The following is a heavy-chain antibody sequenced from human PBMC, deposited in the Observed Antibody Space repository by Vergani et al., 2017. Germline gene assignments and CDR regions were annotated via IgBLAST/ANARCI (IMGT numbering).Heavy chain of an antibody. D-gene: IGHD6-19*01. Sequence: QVQLQESGPGLVKPSQTLSLTCTVSGGSISSGGYYWSWIRQPPGKGLEWIGEINHSGSTNYNPSLKSRVTISVDTSKNQFSLKLSAVTAADTAVYYCARGLSGWGIDYWGQGTLVTVSS. CDR3: ARGLSGWGIDY. CDR1: GGSISSGGYY. V-gene: IGHV4-31*03. J-gene: IGHJ4*02. CDR2: INHSGST.